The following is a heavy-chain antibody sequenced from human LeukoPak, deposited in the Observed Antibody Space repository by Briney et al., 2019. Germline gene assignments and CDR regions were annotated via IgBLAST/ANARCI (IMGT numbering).Heavy chain of an antibody. CDR1: GYTFTGYY. D-gene: IGHD2-2*02. CDR2: INPNSGGT. V-gene: IGHV1-2*02. Sequence: ASVKVSCKASGYTFTGYYMHWVRQAPGQGLEWMGWINPNSGGTNYAQKFQGRVTMTRDTSISTAYMDLSSLRSEDTAVYYCARVAAEVVGLPGAIGFGWLRRDYYYMDVWGKGTTVTVSS. J-gene: IGHJ6*03. CDR3: ARVAAEVVGLPGAIGFGWLRRDYYYMDV.